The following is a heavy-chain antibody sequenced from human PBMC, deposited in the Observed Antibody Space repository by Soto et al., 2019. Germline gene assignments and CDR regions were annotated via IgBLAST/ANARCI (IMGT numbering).Heavy chain of an antibody. CDR3: ARVNGRGTDRITIFGVVHYYFDY. J-gene: IGHJ4*02. Sequence: TGGSLRLSCAASGFTFSSYAMHWVRQAPGKGLEWVAVISYDGSNKYYADSVKGRFTISRDNSKNTLYLQMNSLRAEDTAVYYCARVNGRGTDRITIFGVVHYYFDYWGQGTLVTVSS. D-gene: IGHD3-3*01. CDR1: GFTFSSYA. V-gene: IGHV3-30-3*01. CDR2: ISYDGSNK.